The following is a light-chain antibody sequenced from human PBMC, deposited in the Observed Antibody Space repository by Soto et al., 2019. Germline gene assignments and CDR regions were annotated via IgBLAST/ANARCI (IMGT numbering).Light chain of an antibody. J-gene: IGKJ4*01. CDR3: QQYDSYPLA. CDR1: QSIDRW. V-gene: IGKV1-5*03. Sequence: DIQMTQSPPTLSASVGDRVTITCRASQSIDRWLAWYQQKPGKGPKILVYKASTLQSGVPSRFSGSGSGTEFTLTISNLQPDEFATYYCQQYDSYPLAFGGGTKVEIK. CDR2: KAS.